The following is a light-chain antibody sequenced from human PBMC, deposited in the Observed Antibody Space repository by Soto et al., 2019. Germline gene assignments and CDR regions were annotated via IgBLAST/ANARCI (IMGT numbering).Light chain of an antibody. CDR1: QSISAW. V-gene: IGKV1-5*03. CDR2: KAS. CDR3: QQYNDYSWT. Sequence: DIQMTQSPSTLSASVGDRVSINCRASQSISAWLAWYQQKPGKAPRLLIYKASTLEIGVPSRFSGSGSGTEFTLTISSLQPDDVATYYCQQYNDYSWTFCQGTKVDIK. J-gene: IGKJ1*01.